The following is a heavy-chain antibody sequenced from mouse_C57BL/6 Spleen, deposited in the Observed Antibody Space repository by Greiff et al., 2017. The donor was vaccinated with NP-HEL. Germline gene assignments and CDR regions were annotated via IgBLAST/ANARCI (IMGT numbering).Heavy chain of an antibody. CDR3: TTGELRLRGSRAY. CDR2: IDPEDGDT. Sequence: EVKLVESGAELVRPGASVKLSCTASGFNIKDYYMHWVKQRPEQGLEWIGRIDPEDGDTEYAPKFQGKATMTADTSSNTAYLQLSSLTSEDTAVYYCTTGELRLRGSRAYWGQGTLVTVSA. V-gene: IGHV14-1*01. J-gene: IGHJ3*01. CDR1: GFNIKDYY. D-gene: IGHD3-2*02.